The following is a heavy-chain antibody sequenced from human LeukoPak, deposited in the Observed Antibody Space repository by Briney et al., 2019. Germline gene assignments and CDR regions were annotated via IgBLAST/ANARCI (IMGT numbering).Heavy chain of an antibody. J-gene: IGHJ4*02. Sequence: GGSLRLSCAASGFTFSSYAMSWVRQAPGKGLEWVAVISYDGSNKYYADSVKGRFTISRDNSKNTLYLQMNSLRAEDTAVYYCARSGSGYLDYWGQGTLVTVSS. D-gene: IGHD6-19*01. V-gene: IGHV3-30-3*01. CDR3: ARSGSGYLDY. CDR2: ISYDGSNK. CDR1: GFTFSSYA.